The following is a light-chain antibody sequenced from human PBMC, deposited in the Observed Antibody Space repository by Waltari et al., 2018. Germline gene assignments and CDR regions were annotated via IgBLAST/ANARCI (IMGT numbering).Light chain of an antibody. V-gene: IGLV2-14*01. J-gene: IGLJ2*01. CDR2: EVS. CDR3: SSYTSSSVVV. CDR1: SSDVGGFHY. Sequence: QSALPQPASVSGSPGQSITISCTGTSSDVGGFHYASWYQQHPGKAPTLMISEVSNRPSGVSNRFSGSKSGNTASLTISGLQAEDEADYYCSSYTSSSVVVFGGGTKLTVL.